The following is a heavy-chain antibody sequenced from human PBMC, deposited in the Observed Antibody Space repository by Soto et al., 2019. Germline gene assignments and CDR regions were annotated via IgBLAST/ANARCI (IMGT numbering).Heavy chain of an antibody. D-gene: IGHD2-2*03. CDR3: ARERGYCSSTSCYRYYYYYYMDV. Sequence: SETLSLTCTVSGGSISSSSYYWGWIRQPPGKGLEWIGSIYYSGSTYYNPSLKSRVTISVDTSKNQFSLKLSSVTAADTAVYYCARERGYCSSTSCYRYYYYYYMDVWGKGTTVTVSS. CDR2: IYYSGST. J-gene: IGHJ6*03. V-gene: IGHV4-39*02. CDR1: GGSISSSSYY.